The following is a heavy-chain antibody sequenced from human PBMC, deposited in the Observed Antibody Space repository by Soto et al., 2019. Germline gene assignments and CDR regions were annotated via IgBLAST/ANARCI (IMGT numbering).Heavy chain of an antibody. CDR2: TRNKANSYTT. D-gene: IGHD5-12*01. CDR3: ATLPVEMATTFAY. J-gene: IGHJ4*02. CDR1: GFTFSDHY. Sequence: EVQLVESGGGLVQPGGSLRLSCASSGFTFSDHYMDWVRQAPGKVLEWVGRTRNKANSYTTEYDASVKGRFTISRDDSKSSLYLQTNSMNTDATAVYYCATLPVEMATTFAYWGQGTLVTVSS. V-gene: IGHV3-72*01.